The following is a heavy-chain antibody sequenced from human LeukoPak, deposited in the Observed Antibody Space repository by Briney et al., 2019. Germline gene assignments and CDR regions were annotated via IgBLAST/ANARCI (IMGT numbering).Heavy chain of an antibody. J-gene: IGHJ4*02. CDR3: ARDHKDWGVFDY. V-gene: IGHV3-30*03. CDR2: ISYDGSNK. Sequence: PGGSLRLSCAASGFTFSSYGMHWVRQAPGKGLEWVAVISYDGSNKYYADSVKGRFTISRDNSKNTLYLQMNSPRAEDTAVYYCARDHKDWGVFDYWGQGILVTVSS. D-gene: IGHD7-27*01. CDR1: GFTFSSYG.